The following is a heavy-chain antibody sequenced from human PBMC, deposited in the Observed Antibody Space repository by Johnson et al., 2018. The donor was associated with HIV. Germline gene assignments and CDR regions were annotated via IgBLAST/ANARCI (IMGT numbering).Heavy chain of an antibody. CDR3: AGRGHDFRNFLAFDI. CDR2: ISYDGSNK. CDR1: GFTFSSYA. J-gene: IGHJ3*02. D-gene: IGHD2/OR15-2a*01. V-gene: IGHV3-30*04. Sequence: QVQLVESGGGVVQPGRSLRLSCAASGFTFSSYAMHWVRQAPGKGLEWVAVISYDGSNKYYADSVKGRFTISRDNSKNTLYLQMNSLRSEDTAVYYCAGRGHDFRNFLAFDIWGQGTMVTVSS.